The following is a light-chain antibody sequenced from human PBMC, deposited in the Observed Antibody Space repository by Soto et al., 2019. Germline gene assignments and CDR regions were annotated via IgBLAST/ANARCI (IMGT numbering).Light chain of an antibody. J-gene: IGKJ2*01. V-gene: IGKV3-20*01. CDR2: GTS. CDR1: QTVHSSF. Sequence: EVVLTQSPGTLSLSPGDRATVSCRASQTVHSSFFAWYQQKGGQAPRLLIYGTSNRAAGIPDRFSGHGSGTDITLAVDGLEPEDFAMFFRQQRGGSPPYIFGRGTSVEI. CDR3: QQRGGSPPYI.